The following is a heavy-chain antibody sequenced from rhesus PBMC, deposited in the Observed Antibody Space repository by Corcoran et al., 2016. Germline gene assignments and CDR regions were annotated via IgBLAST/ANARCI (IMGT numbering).Heavy chain of an antibody. CDR3: ARDRNSGRHYGLDS. Sequence: QVQLQESGPGVVKPSETLSLTCAVSGGTISSGYYYWSWIRQPPGKGLEWIGDIYSNRERTNYTPSPKRRVTISKDTSKTQYSLKRSSVTATDTAMYYCARDRNSGRHYGLDSWGQGVVVTVSS. J-gene: IGHJ6*01. D-gene: IGHD6-25*01. CDR2: IYSNRERT. V-gene: IGHV4S12*01. CDR1: GGTISSGYYY.